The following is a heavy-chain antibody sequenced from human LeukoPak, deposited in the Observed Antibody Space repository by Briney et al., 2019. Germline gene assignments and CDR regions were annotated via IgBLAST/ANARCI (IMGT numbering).Heavy chain of an antibody. D-gene: IGHD2-15*01. CDR3: AKDPGYCSGGSCSIDY. Sequence: GGSLRLSCAASGFTFSSYSMNWVRQAPGKGLEWVSYISSSSSTIYYADSVKGRFTISRDNAKNSLYLQMNSLRDEDTAVYYCAKDPGYCSGGSCSIDYWGQGTLVTVSS. CDR1: GFTFSSYS. CDR2: ISSSSSTI. J-gene: IGHJ4*02. V-gene: IGHV3-48*02.